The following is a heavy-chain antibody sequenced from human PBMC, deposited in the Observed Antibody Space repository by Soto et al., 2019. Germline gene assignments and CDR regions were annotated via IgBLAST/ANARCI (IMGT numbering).Heavy chain of an antibody. CDR2: INHSGRT. CDR1: CGSFSGYY. V-gene: IGHV4-34*01. D-gene: IGHD6-6*01. J-gene: IGHJ4*02. Sequence: SETLSLTCAVYCGSFSGYYWSWIRQPPGKGLEWIGEINHSGRTNYNPSLKSRVTISVDTSKNQFSLKLSSVTAADTAVYYCARLTTSIAAHSGEDYWGQGTMVTVSS. CDR3: ARLTTSIAAHSGEDY.